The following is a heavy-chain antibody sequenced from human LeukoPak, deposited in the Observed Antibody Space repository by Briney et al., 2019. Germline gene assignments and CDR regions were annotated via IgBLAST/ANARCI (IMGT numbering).Heavy chain of an antibody. D-gene: IGHD3-22*01. CDR1: GYSFTNYD. V-gene: IGHV1-2*02. Sequence: ASVKVSCKASGYSFTNYDINWVRQAPGRGLEWMGWINPNSGGTNYAQNFQGRVTLTRDTSISTAYMELSRLTSDDTAVYYCARDERYDSSGYPFDYWGQGTLVTVSS. J-gene: IGHJ4*02. CDR3: ARDERYDSSGYPFDY. CDR2: INPNSGGT.